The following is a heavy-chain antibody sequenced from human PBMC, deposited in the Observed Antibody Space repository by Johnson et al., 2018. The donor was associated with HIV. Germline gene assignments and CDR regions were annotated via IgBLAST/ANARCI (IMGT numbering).Heavy chain of an antibody. CDR2: ISWDGGNS. D-gene: IGHD3-10*01. J-gene: IGHJ3*01. Sequence: VQLVESGGGVVQPGGSLRLSCAVSGFTFDHYAMHWVRQVPGKGLEWVSLISWDGGNSYYADSVQGRFTISRDNSKNSLYLQMNSLRPEDTALYYCAKDSVTYYYGSGGAFDVWGQGTMVTGSS. V-gene: IGHV3-43D*03. CDR1: GFTFDHYA. CDR3: AKDSVTYYYGSGGAFDV.